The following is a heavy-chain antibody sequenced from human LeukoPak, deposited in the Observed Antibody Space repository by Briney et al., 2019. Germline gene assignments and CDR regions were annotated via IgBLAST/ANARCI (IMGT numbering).Heavy chain of an antibody. CDR2: IYYSGST. Sequence: PSETLSLTCTVSGGSISSGDYYWSWIRQPPGKGLEWIGYIYYSGSTYYNPSLKSRVTISVDTSKNQFSLKLSSVTAADTAVYYRARGYDILTGYYKGDFDYWGQGTLVTVSS. D-gene: IGHD3-9*01. V-gene: IGHV4-30-4*08. CDR3: ARGYDILTGYYKGDFDY. J-gene: IGHJ4*02. CDR1: GGSISSGDYY.